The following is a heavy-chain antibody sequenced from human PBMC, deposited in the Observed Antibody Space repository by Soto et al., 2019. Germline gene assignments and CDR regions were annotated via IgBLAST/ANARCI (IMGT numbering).Heavy chain of an antibody. CDR2: IWYDGSNK. D-gene: IGHD6-13*01. Sequence: QVQLVESGGGVVQPGRSLRLSCAASGFTFSSYGMHWVRQAPGKGLEWVAVIWYDGSNKYYADSVKGRFTISRDNSKNTLYLQMNSLRAEDTAVYYCARDLTPYSSSWDWFDPWGQGTLVTVSS. V-gene: IGHV3-33*01. CDR1: GFTFSSYG. J-gene: IGHJ5*02. CDR3: ARDLTPYSSSWDWFDP.